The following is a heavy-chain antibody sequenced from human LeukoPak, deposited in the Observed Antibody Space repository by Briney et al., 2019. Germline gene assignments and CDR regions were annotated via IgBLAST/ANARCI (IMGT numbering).Heavy chain of an antibody. D-gene: IGHD3-22*01. CDR1: GGSISSSNW. CDR2: IYYSGST. Sequence: SETLSLTCAVSGGSISSSNWCSWVRQPPGKGLEWIGYIYYSGSTNYNPSLKRRVTISVETSKNQFSLKLSSVTAADTAVYYCARVTGYMIEDYFDYWGQGTLVNVSS. J-gene: IGHJ4*02. V-gene: IGHV4-4*02. CDR3: ARVTGYMIEDYFDY.